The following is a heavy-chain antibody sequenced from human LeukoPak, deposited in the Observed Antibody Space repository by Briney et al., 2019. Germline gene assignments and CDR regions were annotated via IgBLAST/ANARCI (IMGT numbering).Heavy chain of an antibody. CDR2: INHSGST. CDR1: GGSISSSSYY. V-gene: IGHV4-39*07. J-gene: IGHJ3*01. Sequence: SETLSLTCTVSGGSISSSSYYWGWIRQPPGKGLESVGEINHSGSTNYNPSLKSRVTISVDTSKNQFSLKLSSVTAADTAVYYCARGGLIRGILNSLIAFDLWGQGIMVTVSS. CDR3: ARGGLIRGILNSLIAFDL. D-gene: IGHD3-10*01.